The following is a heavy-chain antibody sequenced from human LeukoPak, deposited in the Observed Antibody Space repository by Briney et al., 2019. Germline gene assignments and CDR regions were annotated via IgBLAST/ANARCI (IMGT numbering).Heavy chain of an antibody. CDR2: VSGSGDNT. J-gene: IGHJ4*02. CDR1: GFTFSSYA. D-gene: IGHD1-26*01. Sequence: GGSLRLSCAASGFTFSSYAMNWVRQAPGKGLEWVSTVSGSGDNTYYADSVKGRSTISRDNSKNMLSLQMNSLRAEDTAVYYCVKGIPIVGGSNFDYWGQGTLVTVSS. V-gene: IGHV3-23*01. CDR3: VKGIPIVGGSNFDY.